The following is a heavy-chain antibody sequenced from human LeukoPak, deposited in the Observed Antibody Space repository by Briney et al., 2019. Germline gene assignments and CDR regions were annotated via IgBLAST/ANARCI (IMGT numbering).Heavy chain of an antibody. D-gene: IGHD6-19*01. CDR3: VVTLAVVGLDY. Sequence: GGSLRLSCAASGFTFSSYAMSWVRQPPGKGLEWVSAISGSGGSTYYADFVKRRFTISRDNSKNTLYLQMNSLRAEDTAVYYCVVTLAVVGLDYWGQGTLVTVSS. CDR1: GFTFSSYA. V-gene: IGHV3-23*01. J-gene: IGHJ4*02. CDR2: ISGSGGST.